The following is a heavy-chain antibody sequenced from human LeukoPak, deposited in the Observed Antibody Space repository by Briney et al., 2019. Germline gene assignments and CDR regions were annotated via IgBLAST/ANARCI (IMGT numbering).Heavy chain of an antibody. J-gene: IGHJ5*02. Sequence: ASVKVSCKTSGYTFTHYFIHWVRQAPGQGLEWMSWINPSSGSTNYAQKFQGRVTVTRDTSVTTAYMELSRLRSDDTAVYYCARDLTHSASSHGSWGQGTLVTVSS. CDR2: INPSSGST. CDR1: GYTFTHYF. V-gene: IGHV1-2*02. CDR3: ARDLTHSASSHGS. D-gene: IGHD6-13*01.